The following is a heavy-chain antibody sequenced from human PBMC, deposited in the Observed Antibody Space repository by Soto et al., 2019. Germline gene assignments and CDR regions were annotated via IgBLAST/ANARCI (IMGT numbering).Heavy chain of an antibody. CDR3: ARQRGSSGYYSYYYYYGMDV. J-gene: IGHJ6*02. D-gene: IGHD3-22*01. CDR1: GYSFTNYW. CDR2: IDPGDSDT. V-gene: IGHV5-51*01. Sequence: GESLKISCRGSGYSFTNYWISWVRQTPGKGLEWMGIIDPGDSDTRYSPSFQGHVTISADKSISTAYLQWSSLKASDTAMYYCARQRGSSGYYSYYYYYGMDVWGQGTTVTVSS.